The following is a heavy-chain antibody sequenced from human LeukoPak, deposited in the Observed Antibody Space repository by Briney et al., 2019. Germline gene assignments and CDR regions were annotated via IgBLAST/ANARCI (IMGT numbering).Heavy chain of an antibody. D-gene: IGHD3-22*01. CDR1: GFTFDDYG. CDR2: ISGSGGST. J-gene: IGHJ4*02. Sequence: GGSLRLSCAASGFTFDDYGLSWVRQAPGKGLEWVSAISGSGGSTYYADSVKGRFTISRDNSKNTLYLQMNSLRAEDTAVYYCAKDRPYSSGSTDYWGQGTLVTVSS. V-gene: IGHV3-23*01. CDR3: AKDRPYSSGSTDY.